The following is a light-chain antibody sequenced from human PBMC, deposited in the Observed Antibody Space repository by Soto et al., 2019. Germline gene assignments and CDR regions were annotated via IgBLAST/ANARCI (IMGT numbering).Light chain of an antibody. CDR2: GAS. Sequence: EIVLTQSPGTVSLSPGERATLSCRASQSVSSRNLAWYRQKPGQAPSLLIFGASNRATGIPDRFSGSGSGKDSTLTISRLEPEDCAVYCCLRSCDSPATYTFAQGTKLEIK. CDR3: LRSCDSPATYT. V-gene: IGKV3-20*01. J-gene: IGKJ2*01. CDR1: QSVSSRN.